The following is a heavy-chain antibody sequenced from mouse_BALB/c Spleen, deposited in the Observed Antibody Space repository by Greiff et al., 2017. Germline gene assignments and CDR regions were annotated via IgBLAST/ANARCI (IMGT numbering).Heavy chain of an antibody. V-gene: IGHV6-6*02. CDR2: IRLKSNNYAT. CDR3: TRGGDY. Sequence: EVKLMESGGGLVQPGGSMKLSCVASGFTFSNYWMNWVRQSPEKGLEWVAEIRLKSNNYATHYAESVKGRFTISRDDSKSSVYLQMNNLRAEDTGIYYCTRGGDYWGQGTTLTVSS. CDR1: GFTFSNYW. J-gene: IGHJ2*01.